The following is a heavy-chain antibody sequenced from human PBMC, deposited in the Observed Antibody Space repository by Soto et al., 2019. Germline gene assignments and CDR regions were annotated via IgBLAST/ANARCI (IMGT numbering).Heavy chain of an antibody. CDR1: GFTFSSYS. CDR3: ASRGLYYYDSSRYDY. D-gene: IGHD3-22*01. CDR2: ISSSSSYI. J-gene: IGHJ4*02. V-gene: IGHV3-21*01. Sequence: PGGSLRLSCAASGFTFSSYSMNWVRQAPGKGLEWVSSISSSSSYIYYADSVKGRFTISRDNAKNSLYLQMNSLRAEDTAVYYCASRGLYYYDSSRYDYWGQGTLVTVSS.